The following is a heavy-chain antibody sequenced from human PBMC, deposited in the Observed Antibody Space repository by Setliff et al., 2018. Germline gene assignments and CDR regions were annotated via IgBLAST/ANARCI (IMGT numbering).Heavy chain of an antibody. CDR1: GGSVSSGYYY. V-gene: IGHV4-39*02. Sequence: PSETLSLTCNVSGGSVSSGYYYWDWIRQPPGKGLEWIGTVHYTGRTYYNPSLKSRVTIAVDAPDNHFSLKLRSVTAADTAVYYCARAPNDLGVDWLFNNYFDYWGHGTLVTVSS. CDR3: ARAPNDLGVDWLFNNYFDY. CDR2: VHYTGRT. J-gene: IGHJ4*01. D-gene: IGHD3-9*01.